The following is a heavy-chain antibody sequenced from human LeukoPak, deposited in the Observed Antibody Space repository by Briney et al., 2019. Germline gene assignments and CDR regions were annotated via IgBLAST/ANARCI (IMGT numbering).Heavy chain of an antibody. J-gene: IGHJ4*02. Sequence: PGGSLRLSCAASGFTFSSYAMHWVRQAPGKGLEWVAVISYDGSNKYYADSVKGRFTISRDNSKNTLYLQMNSLRAEDTAVYYCAREDGHTVRGVISYWGQGTLVTVSS. CDR3: AREDGHTVRGVISY. D-gene: IGHD3-10*01. CDR2: ISYDGSNK. CDR1: GFTFSSYA. V-gene: IGHV3-30*04.